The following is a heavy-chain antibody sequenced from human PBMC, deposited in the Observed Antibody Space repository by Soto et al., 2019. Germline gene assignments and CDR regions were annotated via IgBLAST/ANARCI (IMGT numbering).Heavy chain of an antibody. CDR1: GFTFSSYS. Sequence: GGSLRLSCAASGFTFSSYSMNWVRQAPGKGLEWVSSISSSSSYIYYADSVKGRFTISRDNAKNSLYLQMNSLRAEDTAVYYCARSHDYGDYPDWFDPWGQGTLVTVSS. J-gene: IGHJ5*02. CDR3: ARSHDYGDYPDWFDP. V-gene: IGHV3-21*01. CDR2: ISSSSSYI. D-gene: IGHD4-17*01.